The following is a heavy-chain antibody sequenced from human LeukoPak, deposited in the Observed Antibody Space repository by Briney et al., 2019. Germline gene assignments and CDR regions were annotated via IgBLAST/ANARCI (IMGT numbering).Heavy chain of an antibody. V-gene: IGHV3-11*01. CDR3: ARDGSYFDY. Sequence: GGYLRRYCAASGFTCSDYYMSWIRQAPGQGLEWVSYISSSGSTIYYAVSVKGRFTISRDNARNSVYLHMNSLKAEDTAVYYCARDGSYFDYWGQGTLVTVSS. J-gene: IGHJ4*02. CDR2: ISSSGSTI. CDR1: GFTCSDYY. D-gene: IGHD3-10*01.